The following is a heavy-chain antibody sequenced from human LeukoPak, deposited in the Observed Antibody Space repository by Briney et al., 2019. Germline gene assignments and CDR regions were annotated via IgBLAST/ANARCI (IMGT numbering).Heavy chain of an antibody. CDR1: GFTFDDYA. V-gene: IGHV3-9*01. CDR2: ISWNSGSI. CDR3: AKDEPANYYDSSGPLDY. D-gene: IGHD3-22*01. J-gene: IGHJ4*02. Sequence: GRSLRLSCAASGFTFDDYAMHWVRQAPGKGLEWVSGISWNSGSIGYADSVKGRFTISRDNAKNSLYLQMNSLRAEDTALYYCAKDEPANYYDSSGPLDYWGQGTLVTASS.